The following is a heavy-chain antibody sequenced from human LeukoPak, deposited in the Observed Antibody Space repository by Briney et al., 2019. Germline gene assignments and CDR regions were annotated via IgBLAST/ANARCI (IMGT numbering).Heavy chain of an antibody. CDR1: GYTFTSYD. Sequence: ASVKVSCKASGYTFTSYDIDWVRQATGQGLEWMGWMNPNSGNTGYAQKFQGRVTMTRNTSISTAYMELSSLRSEDTAAYYCARRAPRLSKGIAVAGTRLDFDYWGQGTLVTVSS. CDR3: ARRAPRLSKGIAVAGTRLDFDY. CDR2: MNPNSGNT. J-gene: IGHJ4*02. V-gene: IGHV1-8*01. D-gene: IGHD6-19*01.